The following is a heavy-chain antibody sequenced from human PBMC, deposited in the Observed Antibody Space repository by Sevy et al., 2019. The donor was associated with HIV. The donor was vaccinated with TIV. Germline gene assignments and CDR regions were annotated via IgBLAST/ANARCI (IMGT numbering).Heavy chain of an antibody. Sequence: ASVKVSCKVSGSTLTELSVHWVRQAPRKGLEWMGAFDPKQGETLYAHNFQGRVTMTEDTSTDTAYMELSSLRSEDTAVYYCATCGSQPLLPRGVYNYYAMDVWGQGTTVTVSS. J-gene: IGHJ6*02. V-gene: IGHV1-24*01. CDR1: GSTLTELS. D-gene: IGHD1-20*01. CDR3: ATCGSQPLLPRGVYNYYAMDV. CDR2: FDPKQGET.